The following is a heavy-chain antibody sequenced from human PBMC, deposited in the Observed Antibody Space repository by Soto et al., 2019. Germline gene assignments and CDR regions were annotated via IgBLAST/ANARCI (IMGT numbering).Heavy chain of an antibody. D-gene: IGHD3-3*01. J-gene: IGHJ4*02. Sequence: QVQLQESGPGLVKPSQTLSLTCTVSGGSISSGGYYWSWIRQHPGKGLEWIGYIYYSGSTYYNPSLKSRVTTSLDTSKTPFSLKLNSVTAADTAVYYCAGGSAYPYYFAYWGQGTLVTVSS. V-gene: IGHV4-31*03. CDR2: IYYSGST. CDR3: AGGSAYPYYFAY. CDR1: GGSISSGGYY.